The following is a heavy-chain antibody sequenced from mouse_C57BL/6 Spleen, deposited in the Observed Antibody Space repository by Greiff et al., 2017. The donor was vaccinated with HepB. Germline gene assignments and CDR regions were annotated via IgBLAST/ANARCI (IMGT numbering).Heavy chain of an antibody. CDR3: TGRFYDYVYWYFDV. Sequence: EVMLVESGGGLVQPGGSMKLSCVASGFTFSNYWMNWVRQSPEKGLEWVAQIRLKSDNYATHYAESVKGRFTISRDDSKSSVYLQMNNLRAEDTGIYYCTGRFYDYVYWYFDVWGTGTTVTVSS. V-gene: IGHV6-3*01. CDR2: IRLKSDNYAT. CDR1: GFTFSNYW. J-gene: IGHJ1*03. D-gene: IGHD2-4*01.